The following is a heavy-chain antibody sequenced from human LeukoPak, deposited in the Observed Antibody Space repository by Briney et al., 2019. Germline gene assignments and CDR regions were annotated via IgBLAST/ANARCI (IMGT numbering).Heavy chain of an antibody. CDR3: AKVLSGSQDY. Sequence: PGGSLRLSCAASGFTFSGHAMSWGRQAPGKGLNWLSTITGGAENTYYADSVKGRFTISRDNSKNTVYLQMDSLRVEDTAVYYCAKVLSGSQDYWGQGTLVTVFS. CDR2: ITGGAENT. V-gene: IGHV3-23*01. D-gene: IGHD1-26*01. J-gene: IGHJ4*02. CDR1: GFTFSGHA.